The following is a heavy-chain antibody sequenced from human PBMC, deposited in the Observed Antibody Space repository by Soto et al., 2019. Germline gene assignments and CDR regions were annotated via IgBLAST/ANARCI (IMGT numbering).Heavy chain of an antibody. D-gene: IGHD2-2*02. Sequence: PGESLKISCNGSGYSFLSYWIGWVRQMPGKGLEWMGIIYPGDSDTRYSPSFQGQVTISADKSISTAYLQWSSLKASDTAMYYCAGLGGWGHCSNTRCYTFDYWGQGTPVTVSS. CDR1: GYSFLSYW. J-gene: IGHJ4*02. V-gene: IGHV5-51*01. CDR3: AGLGGWGHCSNTRCYTFDY. CDR2: IYPGDSDT.